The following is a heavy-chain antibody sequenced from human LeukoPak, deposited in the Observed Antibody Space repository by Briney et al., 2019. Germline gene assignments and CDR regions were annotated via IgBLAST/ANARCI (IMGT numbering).Heavy chain of an antibody. Sequence: GGSLRLSCAASGFTFSSYSMNWVRQAPGKGLEWVSSISSSSSYIYYADSVKGQFTISRDNAKNSLYLQMNSLRAEDTAVYYCARDFQTRYYDSSHWSQGTLVTVSS. V-gene: IGHV3-21*01. CDR1: GFTFSSYS. D-gene: IGHD3-22*01. CDR2: ISSSSSYI. CDR3: ARDFQTRYYDSSH. J-gene: IGHJ4*02.